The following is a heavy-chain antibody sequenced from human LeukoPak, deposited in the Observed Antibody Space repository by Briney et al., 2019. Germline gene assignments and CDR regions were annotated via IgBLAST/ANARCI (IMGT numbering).Heavy chain of an antibody. D-gene: IGHD6-6*01. CDR2: ISYDGSDK. CDR3: ARDASIAARPIGFGENYFDY. V-gene: IGHV3-30*03. CDR1: GFTFSTYV. J-gene: IGHJ4*02. Sequence: PGGSLRLSCAASGFTFSTYVMHWVRQAPGKGLEWVAVISYDGSDKSYADSVKGRFTVSRDNSKNTLYLQMNSLRAEDTAVYYCARDASIAARPIGFGENYFDYWGQGTLVTVSS.